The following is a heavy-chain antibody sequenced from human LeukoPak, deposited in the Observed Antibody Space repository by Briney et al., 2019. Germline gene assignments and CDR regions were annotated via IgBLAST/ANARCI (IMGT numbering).Heavy chain of an antibody. CDR2: IYTSGST. Sequence: SETLSLTCTVSGGSISSYYWSWIRQPAGKGLEWIGRIYTSGSTNHNPSLKSRVTMSVDTSKNQFSLKLSSVTAADTAVYYCARGQGASYYYYYGMDVWGQGTTVTVSS. CDR3: ARGQGASYYYYYGMDV. CDR1: GGSISSYY. V-gene: IGHV4-4*07. J-gene: IGHJ6*02.